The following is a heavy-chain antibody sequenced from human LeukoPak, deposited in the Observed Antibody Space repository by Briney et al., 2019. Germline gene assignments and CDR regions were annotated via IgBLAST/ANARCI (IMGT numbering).Heavy chain of an antibody. CDR1: GGSISSYY. Sequence: SETLSLTCTASGGSISSYYWSWIRQPPGKGLEWVGYIYYSGSTTYYPSLKSRHTLSVDTSKNQFSLKLSSVTAADTAVYYCAKYSCPSAFGCVYWGQGTLVTVSS. J-gene: IGHJ4*02. CDR3: AKYSCPSAFGCVY. CDR2: IYYSGST. D-gene: IGHD5-18*01. V-gene: IGHV4-59*01.